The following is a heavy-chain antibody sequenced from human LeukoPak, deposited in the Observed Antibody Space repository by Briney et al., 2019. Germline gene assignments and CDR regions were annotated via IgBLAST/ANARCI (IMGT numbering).Heavy chain of an antibody. Sequence: GESLKISCKGSGYNFATYWIAWVRQMPGKGLEWMAIIYPHNSDTRYNPSFQGQVTISADKSISTAYMELSSLTSDDTAVYYCARGVVAATFYYYMDVWGKGTTVTVSS. D-gene: IGHD2-15*01. CDR1: GYNFATYW. J-gene: IGHJ6*03. V-gene: IGHV5-51*01. CDR3: ARGVVAATFYYYMDV. CDR2: IYPHNSDT.